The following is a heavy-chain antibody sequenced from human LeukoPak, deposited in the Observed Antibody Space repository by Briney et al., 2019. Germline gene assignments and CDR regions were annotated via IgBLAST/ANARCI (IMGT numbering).Heavy chain of an antibody. CDR2: ILPVLGTA. CDR3: ARRFYYDRIGYSEF. J-gene: IGHJ4*02. CDR1: AGTISNFT. Sequence: SVKVSCKPSAGTISNFTITWVRQAPGQGLEWMGRILPVLGTANYAQKFQGRVTFTADISTGTAYMDLSSLRSEDTAVYYCARRFYYDRIGYSEFWGQGTLISVSS. D-gene: IGHD3-22*01. V-gene: IGHV1-69*08.